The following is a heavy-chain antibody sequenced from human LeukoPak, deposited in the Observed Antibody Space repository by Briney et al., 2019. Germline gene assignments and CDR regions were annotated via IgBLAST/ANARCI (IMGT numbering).Heavy chain of an antibody. J-gene: IGHJ4*02. CDR3: ARSRGLLLPEY. V-gene: IGHV3-74*01. CDR1: GFTFSTYW. CDR2: INSDGGST. Sequence: AGGSLRLSCAASGFTFSTYWMHWVRQAPGKGRVWVSRINSDGGSTSYADSVKGRFTISRDNAKNTLDPQMKSLRAEDTAVYYCARSRGLLLPEYWGQGTLVTVSS. D-gene: IGHD3-3*01.